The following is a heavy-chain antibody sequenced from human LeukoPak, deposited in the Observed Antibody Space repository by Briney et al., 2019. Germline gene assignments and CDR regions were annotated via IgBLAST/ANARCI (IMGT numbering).Heavy chain of an antibody. V-gene: IGHV1-46*01. J-gene: IGHJ3*02. CDR2: IHLTVGDT. CDR3: ARYGFSSVWQGGWHAFDI. CDR1: GYTFTSYY. D-gene: IGHD6-25*01. Sequence: GSSVTVSCTASGYTFTSYYLHWVRQAPGQGLEWMGIIHLTVGDTTYAQKFQGRVTMTRDMSTGTVYMDLSSLRSEDTAMYYCARYGFSSVWQGGWHAFDIWGQGTTVTVSS.